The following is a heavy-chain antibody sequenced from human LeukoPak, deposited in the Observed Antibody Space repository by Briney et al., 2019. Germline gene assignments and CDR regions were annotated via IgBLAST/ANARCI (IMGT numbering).Heavy chain of an antibody. CDR3: ARGPSGYHNT. J-gene: IGHJ4*02. CDR1: GFTFSNYG. D-gene: IGHD5-12*01. Sequence: PGGSLRLSCAASGFTFSNYGMHWVRQAPGRGLEWVAFIRYDGSKKYYADSVKGRFTISRDNSKNTLYLQMNSLRAEDTAVYYCARGPSGYHNTGGQGTLVTVSS. V-gene: IGHV3-30*02. CDR2: IRYDGSKK.